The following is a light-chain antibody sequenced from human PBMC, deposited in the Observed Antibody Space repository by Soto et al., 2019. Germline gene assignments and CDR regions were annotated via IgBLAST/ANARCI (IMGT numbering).Light chain of an antibody. CDR1: SSDVGSYNL. J-gene: IGLJ1*01. CDR2: EGS. Sequence: QSALTQPASVSGSPGQSITISCTGTSSDVGSYNLVSWYQQHPGKAPKLMIYEGSKRPSGVSNRFSGSKSGNTASLTISGLQAEDEADYYCCSYAGSSTSFGTGTKLT. CDR3: CSYAGSSTS. V-gene: IGLV2-23*01.